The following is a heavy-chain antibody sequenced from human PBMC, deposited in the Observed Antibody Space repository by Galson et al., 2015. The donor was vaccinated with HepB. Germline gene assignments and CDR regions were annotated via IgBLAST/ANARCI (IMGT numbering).Heavy chain of an antibody. CDR3: ASTPTYSSTFDY. D-gene: IGHD6-19*01. V-gene: IGHV3-21*01. CDR2: ISSRSSYI. Sequence: SLRLSCAASGFTFNNYDMNWVRQAPGKGLEWVSSISSRSSYIYYADSVKGRFTISRDNAKNSLFLQMNSLRVEDTAVYYCASTPTYSSTFDYWCQGTLVTVSS. CDR1: GFTFNNYD. J-gene: IGHJ4*02.